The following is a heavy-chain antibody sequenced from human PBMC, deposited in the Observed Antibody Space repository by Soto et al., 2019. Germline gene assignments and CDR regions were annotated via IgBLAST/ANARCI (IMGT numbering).Heavy chain of an antibody. J-gene: IGHJ4*02. CDR3: ARDLPQYCSAGSCYPDS. CDR2: ISYHGSNK. CDR1: WFPFRNFS. Sequence: PGGALKLSFAALWFPFRNFSMHWVPPAPGQGLAWVAIISYHGSNKYYADSVKGRFTISRDDPNNTLYLQMNSLRPEDTAVYYCARDLPQYCSAGSCYPDSWGQGTLVTVSS. V-gene: IGHV3-30-3*01. D-gene: IGHD2-15*01.